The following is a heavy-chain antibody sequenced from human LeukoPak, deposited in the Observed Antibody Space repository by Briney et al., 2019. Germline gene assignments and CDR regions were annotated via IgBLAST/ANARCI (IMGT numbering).Heavy chain of an antibody. Sequence: GGSLRLSCAASGFIFTNYFMSWVRQAPGKGLEWVSAISGSGGSTYYADSVKGRFTISRDNSKNTLYLQMNSLRAEDTAVYYCAKPMSGWYLTIFDYWGQGTLVTVSS. J-gene: IGHJ4*02. CDR3: AKPMSGWYLTIFDY. D-gene: IGHD6-19*01. V-gene: IGHV3-23*01. CDR1: GFIFTNYF. CDR2: ISGSGGST.